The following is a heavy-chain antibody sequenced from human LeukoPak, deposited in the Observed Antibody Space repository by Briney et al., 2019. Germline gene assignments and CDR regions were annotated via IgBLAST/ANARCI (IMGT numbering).Heavy chain of an antibody. CDR3: AKRGVVIRVILVGFHKEAYYFDS. D-gene: IGHD3-22*01. CDR2: VSDSGGST. CDR1: GITLSNYG. V-gene: IGHV3-23*01. J-gene: IGHJ4*02. Sequence: GGSLRLSCEVSGITLSNYGMSWVRQAPEKGLEWVAGVSDSGGSTNYADSVKGRFTTSRDNPTNTLYLQMTSLRAEDTAVYFCAKRGVVIRVILVGFHKEAYYFDSWGPGALVTVSS.